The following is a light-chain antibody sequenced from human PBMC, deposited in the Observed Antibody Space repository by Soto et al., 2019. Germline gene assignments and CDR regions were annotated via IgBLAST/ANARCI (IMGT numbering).Light chain of an antibody. V-gene: IGKV1-5*03. Sequence: DIQMTQAPSTLSGSVGDRFTITCRASQTISSWLAWYQQKPGKAPKLLIYKASTLKSGVPSRFSGSGSGTEFTLTIRRLHTDHFDNRYRQLYNNYSESFCQGTKVDIK. CDR3: QLYNNYSES. CDR1: QTISSW. J-gene: IGKJ1*01. CDR2: KAS.